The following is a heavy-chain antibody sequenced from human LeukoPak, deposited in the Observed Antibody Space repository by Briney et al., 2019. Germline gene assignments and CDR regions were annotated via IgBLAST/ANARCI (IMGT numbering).Heavy chain of an antibody. Sequence: PGGSLRLSCAASGFTFSSYSMMWVRQAPGKGLEWVGRITSKTDGGTTDYVAPVKGRFTISRDDAKNTLYLQMNSLKTDDTAVYYCTTDLRYFDRTGFAFDVWGQGTLVTVSS. D-gene: IGHD3-9*01. CDR1: GFTFSSYS. CDR3: TTDLRYFDRTGFAFDV. CDR2: ITSKTDGGTT. J-gene: IGHJ3*01. V-gene: IGHV3-15*01.